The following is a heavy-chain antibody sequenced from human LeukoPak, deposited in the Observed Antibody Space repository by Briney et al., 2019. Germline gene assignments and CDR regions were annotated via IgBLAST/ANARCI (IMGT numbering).Heavy chain of an antibody. CDR3: VPFRYYDMDV. J-gene: IGHJ6*02. CDR1: GFTFSSYA. Sequence: PGGSLRLSCAASGFTFSSYAMSWVRQAPGKGLEWVSAISNNGGSTYYADSVKGRFTISRDNSKNTLYLQMSSLRPEDTAVYYCVPFRYYDMDVWGQGTTVTVSS. CDR2: ISNNGGST. V-gene: IGHV3-64D*06.